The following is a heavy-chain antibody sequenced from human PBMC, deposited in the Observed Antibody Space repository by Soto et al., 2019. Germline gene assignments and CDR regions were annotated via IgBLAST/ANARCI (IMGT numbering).Heavy chain of an antibody. CDR1: GFSLSNARVS. J-gene: IGHJ4*02. CDR3: ARTRGNNWYSDNYFDH. D-gene: IGHD6-13*01. Sequence: QVTLKESGPVLVKPTETLTLTCTVSGFSLSNARVSVSWIRQPPGKALEWLAHIFSNDEKSYSTSLKSRLTIPKDTSKSQVVLTMTNMDPVDTATYYCARTRGNNWYSDNYFDHWGQGTLVTVSS. CDR2: IFSNDEK. V-gene: IGHV2-26*01.